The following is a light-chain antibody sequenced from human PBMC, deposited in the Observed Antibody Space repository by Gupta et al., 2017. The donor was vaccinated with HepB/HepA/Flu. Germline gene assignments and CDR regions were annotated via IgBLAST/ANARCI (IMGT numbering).Light chain of an antibody. CDR1: QSVSSY. V-gene: IGKV3-11*01. CDR3: QQRSNWPLT. J-gene: IGKJ4*01. CDR2: DAS. Sequence: EIVLTQSPATLSLSPGERATLSCRASQSVSSYLAWYQQKPGQAPRLLIYDASNRATGIPDRFSGSGSGTDFTLTISSLEPEDFAVYYCQQRSNWPLTFVGGTKVEIK.